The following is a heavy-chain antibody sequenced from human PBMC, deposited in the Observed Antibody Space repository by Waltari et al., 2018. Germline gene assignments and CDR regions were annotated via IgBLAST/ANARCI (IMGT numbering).Heavy chain of an antibody. CDR2: MNHSGST. V-gene: IGHV4-34*01. Sequence: QVQLQQWGAGLLKPSETLSLTCAVYGWSFSGYYWSWIRQPPGKGLEWIGEMNHSGSTNCNPSLQSRVTISVATCKNQFSLKLSSVTAADTAVYYCATQYWRRNPIWGQGTLVTVSS. D-gene: IGHD2-15*01. CDR1: GWSFSGYY. J-gene: IGHJ4*02. CDR3: ATQYWRRNPI.